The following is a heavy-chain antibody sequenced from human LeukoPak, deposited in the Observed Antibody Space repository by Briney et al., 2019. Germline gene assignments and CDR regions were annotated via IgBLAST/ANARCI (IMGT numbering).Heavy chain of an antibody. CDR2: INTYTGNT. V-gene: IGHV1-18*01. Sequence: GASVKVSCKATGYTFTSYAISWVRQAPGQGLEWMGWINTYTGNTNYAQKFQGRVTMTTDTSTNTVYLELRSLRSDDTAVYYCGRDHQYDFDYWGQGTLVTVSS. J-gene: IGHJ4*02. D-gene: IGHD2-2*01. CDR1: GYTFTSYA. CDR3: GRDHQYDFDY.